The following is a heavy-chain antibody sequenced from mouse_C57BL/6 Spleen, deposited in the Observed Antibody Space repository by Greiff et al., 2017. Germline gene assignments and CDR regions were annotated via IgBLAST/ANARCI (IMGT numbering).Heavy chain of an antibody. CDR3: ARSHYYGSSYEGYYFDY. D-gene: IGHD1-1*01. CDR1: GYTFTNYW. V-gene: IGHV1-63*01. Sequence: QVQLQQSGAELVRPGTSVKMSCKASGYTFTNYWIGWAKQRPGHGLEWIGDIYPGGGYTNYNEKFKGKATLTADKSSSTAYMQFSSLTSEDSAIYYCARSHYYGSSYEGYYFDYWGQGTTLTVSS. CDR2: IYPGGGYT. J-gene: IGHJ2*01.